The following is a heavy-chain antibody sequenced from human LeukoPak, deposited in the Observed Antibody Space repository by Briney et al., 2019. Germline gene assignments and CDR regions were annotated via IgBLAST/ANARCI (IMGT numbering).Heavy chain of an antibody. CDR2: ISGSGGST. CDR1: GFTFSSYA. CDR3: AKVQGVGSGSSYYYYYGMDV. Sequence: GGSLRLSCAASGFTFSSYAMSWVRQAPGKGLEWVSAISGSGGSTYYADSVKGRFTISRGNSKNTLYLQMNSLRAEDTAVYYCAKVQGVGSGSSYYYYYGMDVWGQGTTVTVSS. D-gene: IGHD3-10*01. J-gene: IGHJ6*02. V-gene: IGHV3-23*01.